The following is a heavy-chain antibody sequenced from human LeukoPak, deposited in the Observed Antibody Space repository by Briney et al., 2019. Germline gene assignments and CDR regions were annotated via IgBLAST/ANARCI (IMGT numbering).Heavy chain of an antibody. CDR2: IIPIFGTA. CDR1: GYTFTGYY. D-gene: IGHD6-6*01. Sequence: VASVKVSCKASGYTFTGYYMHWVRQAPGQGLEWMGGIIPIFGTANYAQKFQGRVTITADESTSTAYMELSSLRSEDTAVYYCARAEKMLVFDYWGQGTLVTVSS. J-gene: IGHJ4*02. CDR3: ARAEKMLVFDY. V-gene: IGHV1-69*13.